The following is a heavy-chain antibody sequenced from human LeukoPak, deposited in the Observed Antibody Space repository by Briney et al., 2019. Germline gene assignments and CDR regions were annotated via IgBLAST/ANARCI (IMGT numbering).Heavy chain of an antibody. D-gene: IGHD2-15*01. CDR2: IKSKSDGGTI. J-gene: IGHJ4*02. CDR3: TTRRQDGW. V-gene: IGHV3-15*01. Sequence: GGSLRLFCVGSGFTFSDAWMSWVRQAPGRGREWVDMIKSKSDGGTIDYAAPVKGRFTISRDDSRNTLYLQMNSLKTEDTAVYYCTTRRQDGWWGQGTLVTVS. CDR1: GFTFSDAW.